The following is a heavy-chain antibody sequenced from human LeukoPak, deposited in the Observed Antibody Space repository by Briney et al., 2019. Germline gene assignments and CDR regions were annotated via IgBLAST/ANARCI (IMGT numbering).Heavy chain of an antibody. V-gene: IGHV1-69*05. CDR1: GGTFSSYA. J-gene: IGHJ6*03. CDR3: ARGVTGIGYYYYMDV. D-gene: IGHD2-21*02. CDR2: IIPIFGTA. Sequence: SVKVSCKASGGTFSSYAISWVRQATGQGLEWMGGIIPIFGTANYAQKFQGRVTITTDESTSTAYMELSSLRSEDTAVYYCARGVTGIGYYYYMDVWGKGTTVTVSS.